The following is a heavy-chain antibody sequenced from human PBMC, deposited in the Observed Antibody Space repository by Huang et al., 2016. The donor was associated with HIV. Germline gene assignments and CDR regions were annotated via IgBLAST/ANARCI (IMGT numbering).Heavy chain of an antibody. CDR1: GYNFDSYW. Sequence: EVHLVQSGAEVKEPGESLKISCQASGYNFDSYWIGWVRQMPGKGLEWMGVMYPGDYDTRYDPSFQGQVTISADQSINTAYLQWSSWKASDTAIYFCARQGLWLPPTDPFDYWGQGTPVTVSA. V-gene: IGHV5-51*01. D-gene: IGHD3-10*01. CDR3: ARQGLWLPPTDPFDY. J-gene: IGHJ4*02. CDR2: MYPGDYDT.